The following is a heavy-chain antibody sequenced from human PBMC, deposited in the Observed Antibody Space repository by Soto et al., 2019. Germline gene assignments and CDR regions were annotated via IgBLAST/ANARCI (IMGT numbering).Heavy chain of an antibody. D-gene: IGHD6-13*01. Sequence: SETLSLTCTVSGGSISSYYRSWIRQPPGKGLEWIGYIYYSGSTNYNPSLKSRVTISVDTSKNQFSLKLSSVTAADTAVYYCAREGGSRDYYYYGMDVWGRGTTVTVSS. CDR3: AREGGSRDYYYYGMDV. J-gene: IGHJ6*02. V-gene: IGHV4-59*12. CDR1: GGSISSYY. CDR2: IYYSGST.